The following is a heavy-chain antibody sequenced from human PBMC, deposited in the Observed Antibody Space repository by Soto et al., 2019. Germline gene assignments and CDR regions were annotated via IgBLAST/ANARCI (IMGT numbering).Heavy chain of an antibody. CDR2: IYYSGST. Sequence: PSETLSLTCTVSGGSISSGGYYWSWIRQHPGKGLEWIGYIYYSGSTYYNPSLKSRVTISVDTSKNQFSLKLSSVTAADTAVYYCGYSSSWYANDYWGQGALVTVSS. CDR3: GYSSSWYANDY. J-gene: IGHJ4*02. CDR1: GGSISSGGYY. D-gene: IGHD6-13*01. V-gene: IGHV4-31*03.